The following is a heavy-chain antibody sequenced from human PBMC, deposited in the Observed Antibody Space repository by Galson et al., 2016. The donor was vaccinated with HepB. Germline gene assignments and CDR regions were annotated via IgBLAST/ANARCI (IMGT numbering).Heavy chain of an antibody. D-gene: IGHD2/OR15-2a*01. CDR2: DSVHGGRK. J-gene: IGHJ4*02. Sequence: SLRLSCAASGFTFSNRGMHWVRQAPGKGLEWVAADSVHGGRKFYADSVKGRFIISRDNSNNMLFLQMNSLRADDTAVYYCAKRNEYCPPVGCSVDSWSQGTRVTVSS. V-gene: IGHV3-30*18. CDR1: GFTFSNRG. CDR3: AKRNEYCPPVGCSVDS.